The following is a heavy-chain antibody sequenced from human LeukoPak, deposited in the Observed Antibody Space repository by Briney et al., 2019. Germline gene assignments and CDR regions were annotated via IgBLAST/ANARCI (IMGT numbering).Heavy chain of an antibody. V-gene: IGHV4-59*01. J-gene: IGHJ4*02. CDR3: ARGRAYYDSTGYYY. Sequence: SETLSLTCTVSGGSFTNYYWSWIRQPPGRGLEWIAYIYHSGSTSYNPSLKSRVTISVDTSKNQFSLNLSSVTAADTAVYYCARGRAYYDSTGYYYWGQGTLVTVSS. D-gene: IGHD3-22*01. CDR2: IYHSGST. CDR1: GGSFTNYY.